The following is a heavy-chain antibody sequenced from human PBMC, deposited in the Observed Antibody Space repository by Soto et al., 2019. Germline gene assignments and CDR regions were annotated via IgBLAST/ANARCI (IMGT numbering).Heavy chain of an antibody. CDR1: GGSISSYY. CDR3: ARAGYCSGGSCSMGFDP. D-gene: IGHD2-15*01. Sequence: QVQLQESGPGLVKPSETLSLTCTVSGGSISSYYWSWIRQPPGKGLEWIGYIYYSGSTNYNPSLKSRVTISVDPSKNQFSLKLSSVTAADTAVYYCARAGYCSGGSCSMGFDPWGQGTLVTVSS. V-gene: IGHV4-59*01. CDR2: IYYSGST. J-gene: IGHJ5*02.